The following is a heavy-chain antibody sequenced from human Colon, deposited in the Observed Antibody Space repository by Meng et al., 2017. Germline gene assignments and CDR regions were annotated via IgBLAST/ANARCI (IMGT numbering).Heavy chain of an antibody. CDR2: SRPYNGTT. CDR3: ARQYSSTWYLFDY. J-gene: IGHJ4*02. D-gene: IGHD6-13*01. V-gene: IGHV1-18*01. CDR1: GYPFKTFG. Sequence: QFHLVPSGAEVKKPGSSLNVSCKTPGYPFKTFGISWVRQAPGPGLEWMGWSRPYNGTTNYAQQFPGRVTLTTDASTSTAYMEIWSLRSDDTAVYYCARQYSSTWYLFDYWGQGTLVTVSS.